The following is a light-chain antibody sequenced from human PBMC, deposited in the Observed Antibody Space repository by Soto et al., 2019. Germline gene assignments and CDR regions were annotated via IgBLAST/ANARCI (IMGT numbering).Light chain of an antibody. Sequence: QSVLTQPPSASGTPGQRVTMSCSGSSSNIGSHYVYWYQQLPGTAPKVLLYRNNQRPSGVPDRFSDSKSGTSASLAISGLRSEDEADYYCATWDDSLSVLFGGGTQLTVL. CDR1: SSNIGSHY. J-gene: IGLJ2*01. CDR3: ATWDDSLSVL. V-gene: IGLV1-47*01. CDR2: RNN.